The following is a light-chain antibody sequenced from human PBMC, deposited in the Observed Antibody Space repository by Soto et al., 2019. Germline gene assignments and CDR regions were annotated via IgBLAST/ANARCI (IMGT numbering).Light chain of an antibody. J-gene: IGKJ1*01. Sequence: DIQMTQSPSTLSASIGDRVTITCWASQGISTWLAWFQQKPGKAPKLLFFDASNLQSGVPSRFSGSGSGTEFTLTISSLQPDDFATYYCQQFSTYPWTFGQGTRVEI. CDR1: QGISTW. CDR3: QQFSTYPWT. CDR2: DAS. V-gene: IGKV1-5*01.